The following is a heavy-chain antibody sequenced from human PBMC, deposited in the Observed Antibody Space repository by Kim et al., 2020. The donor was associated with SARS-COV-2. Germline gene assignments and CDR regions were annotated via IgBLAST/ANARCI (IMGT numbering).Heavy chain of an antibody. J-gene: IGHJ4*02. V-gene: IGHV3-30*07. D-gene: IGHD3-9*01. Sequence: SVKGIFTISRDNSKTTLYLQMNRLRAEDAALYYCARDPDIFTGYSHFDYWGQGTLVTVSS. CDR3: ARDPDIFTGYSHFDY.